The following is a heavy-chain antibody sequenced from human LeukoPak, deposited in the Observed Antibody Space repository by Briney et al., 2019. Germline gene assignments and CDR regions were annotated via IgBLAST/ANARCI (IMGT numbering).Heavy chain of an antibody. Sequence: ASVKVSCKASGYTFTGNYMHWVRQAPGQGLEWMGWINLNSGGTNYAQKFQGRVTMTRDTSLSTAYMVLSRLESDDTAVYYCAVNYYVSSAYYYEVGDYWGQGTLVTVSS. J-gene: IGHJ4*02. CDR3: AVNYYVSSAYYYEVGDY. CDR2: INLNSGGT. CDR1: GYTFTGNY. D-gene: IGHD3-22*01. V-gene: IGHV1-2*02.